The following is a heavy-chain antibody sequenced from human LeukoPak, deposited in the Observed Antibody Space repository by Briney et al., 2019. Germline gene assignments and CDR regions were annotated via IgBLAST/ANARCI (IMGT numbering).Heavy chain of an antibody. CDR2: ISTSSSYI. V-gene: IGHV3-21*01. Sequence: GGSLRLSCAASRFTFSSYVMKWVRQVPGKGLEWVSSISTSSSYIYYADSVKGRFTISRDNTKNSPYLQMNSLRAEDTAVYYCARERSAWRIWGQGTMVTVSP. J-gene: IGHJ3*02. CDR1: RFTFSSYV. CDR3: ARERSAWRI. D-gene: IGHD1-1*01.